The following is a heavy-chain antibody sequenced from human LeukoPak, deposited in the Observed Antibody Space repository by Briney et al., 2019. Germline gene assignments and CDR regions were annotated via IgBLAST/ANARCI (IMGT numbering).Heavy chain of an antibody. CDR1: GGSISSYY. CDR2: IYDSGST. D-gene: IGHD3-22*01. V-gene: IGHV4-59*01. J-gene: IGHJ4*02. CDR3: ARQSISGSSLSYFDY. Sequence: PSETLSLTCTVSGGSISSYYRSWIRQPPGKGLEWIGNIYDSGSTNYNPSLKSRVTISVDTSKNQCSLKLSSVTAADTAVYYCARQSISGSSLSYFDYWGQGTLVNVSS.